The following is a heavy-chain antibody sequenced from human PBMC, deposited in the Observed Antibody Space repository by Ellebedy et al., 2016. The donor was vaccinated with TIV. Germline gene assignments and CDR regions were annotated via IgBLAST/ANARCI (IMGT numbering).Heavy chain of an antibody. CDR2: ISYDGSYK. CDR3: ARDSRPKDTPMIPYIDY. J-gene: IGHJ4*02. Sequence: PGGSLRLSCAASGFTFSNYAIHWVRQAPGRGLEWVAVISYDGSYKSYVDSVKGRFTISRDNSKNTLYLQMNSLRAEDTAVYYCARDSRPKDTPMIPYIDYWGQGTLVTVSS. CDR1: GFTFSNYA. V-gene: IGHV3-30*03. D-gene: IGHD5-18*01.